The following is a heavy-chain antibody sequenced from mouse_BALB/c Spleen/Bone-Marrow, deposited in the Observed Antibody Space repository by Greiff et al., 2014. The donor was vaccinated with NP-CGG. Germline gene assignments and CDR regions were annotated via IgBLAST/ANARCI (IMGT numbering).Heavy chain of an antibody. CDR3: ARKSSYDGFHTMDQ. V-gene: IGHV2-4-1*01. CDR1: GFSLTSYD. CDR2: IWSGGST. J-gene: IGHJ4*01. Sequence: VQRVESGPGLVHPSQSLSITCTVSGFSLTSYDIHWVRQSPGKGLEWLGVIWSGGSTDYNAAFISRLSISKDNSKSQVFFKMYGLQADDTAIYYCARKSSYDGFHTMDQWGQGTSVTVSS. D-gene: IGHD2-3*01.